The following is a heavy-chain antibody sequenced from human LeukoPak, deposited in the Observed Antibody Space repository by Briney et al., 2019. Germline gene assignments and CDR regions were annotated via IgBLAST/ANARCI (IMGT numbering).Heavy chain of an antibody. J-gene: IGHJ6*02. CDR1: GFTFSSYG. D-gene: IGHD4-17*01. V-gene: IGHV3-33*01. CDR3: ARGYGDLANGMDV. CDR2: IWYDGSNK. Sequence: GRPLRLSCAASGFTFSSYGMHWVRQAPGKGLEWVAVIWYDGSNKYYADSVKGRFTISRDNSKNTLYLQMNSLRAEDTAVYYCARGYGDLANGMDVWGQGTTVTVSS.